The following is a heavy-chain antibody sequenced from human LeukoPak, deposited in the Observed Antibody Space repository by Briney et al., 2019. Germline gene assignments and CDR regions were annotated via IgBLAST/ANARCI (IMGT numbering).Heavy chain of an antibody. Sequence: PGGSLRLSCAASGFTFSSYAMSWVRQAPGKGLEWVSAISGSGGSTYYADSVKGRFTISRDNSKNTLYLQMNSLRAEDTAVYYCAKDSVRYGDYGQYYFDFWGQGTLVTVSS. V-gene: IGHV3-23*01. CDR3: AKDSVRYGDYGQYYFDF. CDR2: ISGSGGST. D-gene: IGHD4-17*01. J-gene: IGHJ4*02. CDR1: GFTFSSYA.